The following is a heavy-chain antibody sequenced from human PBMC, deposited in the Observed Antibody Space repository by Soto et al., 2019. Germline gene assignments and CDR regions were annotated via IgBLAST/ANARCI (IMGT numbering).Heavy chain of an antibody. CDR1: GFMFSSFA. J-gene: IGHJ6*02. Sequence: EVQILESGGGMVQPGGSLRLSCAGSGFMFSSFAMTWVRQAPGKGLEWVSTTRSNGEHTNYADSVKGRFTVYRDNSKTTMFLEMSSLRAEDSGIYYCAKDTKSVSVSAARVYGMDVWGQGTTVTVSS. CDR3: AKDTKSVSVSAARVYGMDV. CDR2: TRSNGEHT. D-gene: IGHD2-2*01. V-gene: IGHV3-23*01.